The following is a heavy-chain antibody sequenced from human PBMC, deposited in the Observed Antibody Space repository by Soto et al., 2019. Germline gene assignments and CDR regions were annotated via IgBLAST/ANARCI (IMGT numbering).Heavy chain of an antibody. CDR1: GGSVRSSTYY. J-gene: IGHJ6*02. V-gene: IGHV4-39*07. D-gene: IGHD3-10*01. CDR2: INHSGST. CDR3: ARERITMVRGVRRGYGMDV. Sequence: SETLSLTCIVSGGSVRSSTYYWGWIRQSPGKGLEWIGEINHSGSTNYNPSLKSRVTISVDTSKNQFSLKLSSVTAADTAVYYCARERITMVRGVRRGYGMDVWGQGTTVTVSS.